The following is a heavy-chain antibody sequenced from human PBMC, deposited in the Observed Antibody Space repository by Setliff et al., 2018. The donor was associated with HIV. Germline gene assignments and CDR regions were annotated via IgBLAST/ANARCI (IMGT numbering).Heavy chain of an antibody. V-gene: IGHV1-2*02. CDR1: GYTFTGYY. CDR3: ARRPISFYYGSGANLQYYFAH. D-gene: IGHD3-10*01. J-gene: IGHJ4*02. Sequence: GASVKVSCKTSGYTFTGYYIHWVRQAPGQGLEWMGWIDPNTGGTKYSQKFQGRVTMTRDTSISTAFMELRRLRSDDTAFYYCARRPISFYYGSGANLQYYFAHWGQGTLVTVSS. CDR2: IDPNTGGT.